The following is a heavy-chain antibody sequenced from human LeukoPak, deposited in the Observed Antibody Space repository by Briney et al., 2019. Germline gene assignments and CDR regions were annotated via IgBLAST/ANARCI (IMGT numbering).Heavy chain of an antibody. Sequence: ASVKVSCKASGYTFTSYGIGWVRQAPGQGLEWMGWISANNGNTNSAQKFQGRVTMTTDTSTSTAYMELRSLRSDDTAVYYCARDFFHGHCAGLSCFLLDYWGQGSLVTVSS. CDR3: ARDFFHGHCAGLSCFLLDY. V-gene: IGHV1-18*01. CDR2: ISANNGNT. CDR1: GYTFTSYG. J-gene: IGHJ4*02. D-gene: IGHD2-15*01.